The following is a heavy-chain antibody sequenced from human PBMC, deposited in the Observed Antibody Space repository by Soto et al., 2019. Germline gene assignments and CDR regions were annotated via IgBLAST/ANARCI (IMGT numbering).Heavy chain of an antibody. CDR1: GGSISSYY. CDR2: IYYSGST. V-gene: IGHV4-59*01. Sequence: SETLSLTCTVSGGSISSYYWSWIRQPPGKGLEWIGYIYYSGSTNYNPSLKSRVTISVDTSKNQFSLKLSSVTAADTAVYYCARDRGGGNYYYYMDVWGKGTTVTVSS. D-gene: IGHD1-1*01. CDR3: ARDRGGGNYYYYMDV. J-gene: IGHJ6*03.